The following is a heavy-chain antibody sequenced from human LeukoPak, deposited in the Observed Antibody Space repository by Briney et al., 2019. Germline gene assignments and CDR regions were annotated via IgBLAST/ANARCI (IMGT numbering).Heavy chain of an antibody. CDR2: ISGSGGST. CDR1: GFTFSSYA. CDR3: AMQWLVLGAIDY. J-gene: IGHJ4*02. D-gene: IGHD6-19*01. Sequence: PGGSLRLSCAASGFTFSSYAMSWVRQAPGKGLEWVSAISGSGGSTYYADSVKGRFTISRDNSKNTLYPQMNSLRAEDTAVYYCAMQWLVLGAIDYWGQGTLVTVSS. V-gene: IGHV3-23*01.